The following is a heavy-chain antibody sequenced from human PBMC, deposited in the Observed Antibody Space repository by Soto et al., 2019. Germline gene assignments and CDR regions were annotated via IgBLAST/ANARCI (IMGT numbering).Heavy chain of an antibody. CDR3: AKSSQSLYYYYMDV. CDR2: ISGSGGST. Sequence: EVRLLESGGGLVQPGGSLRLSCAASGFTFSSYAMSWVRQAPGKGLEWVSAISGSGGSTYYADSVKGRFTISRDNSKNTLYLQMNSLRAEDTAVYYCAKSSQSLYYYYMDVWGKGTTVTVSS. D-gene: IGHD3-10*01. V-gene: IGHV3-23*01. J-gene: IGHJ6*03. CDR1: GFTFSSYA.